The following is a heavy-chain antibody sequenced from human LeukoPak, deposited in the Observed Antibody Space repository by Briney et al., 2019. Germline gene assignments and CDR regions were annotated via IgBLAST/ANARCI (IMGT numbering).Heavy chain of an antibody. CDR2: ISSISNYI. V-gene: IGHV3-21*01. CDR3: ARDPTSSWETAFDI. CDR1: GFTFNYYS. Sequence: PGGSLRLSCAASGFTFNYYSMNWARQAPGKGLEWVSSISSISNYIYYADSVKGRFTISRDNAKNSLYLQMNSLRAEDTAVYYCARDPTSSWETAFDIWGQGTMVTVSS. D-gene: IGHD1-26*01. J-gene: IGHJ3*02.